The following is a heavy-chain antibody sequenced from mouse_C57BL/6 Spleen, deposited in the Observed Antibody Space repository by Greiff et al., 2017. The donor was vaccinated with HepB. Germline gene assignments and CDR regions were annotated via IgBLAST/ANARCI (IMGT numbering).Heavy chain of an antibody. Sequence: VKLMESGAELVRPGTSVKVSCKASGYAFTNYLIEWVKQRPGQGLEWIGVINPGSGGTNYNEKFKGKATLTADKSSSTAYMQLSSLTSEDSAVYVCAREGNYGSSHWYFDVWGTGTTVTVSS. CDR3: AREGNYGSSHWYFDV. CDR1: GYAFTNYL. J-gene: IGHJ1*03. V-gene: IGHV1-54*01. CDR2: INPGSGGT. D-gene: IGHD1-1*01.